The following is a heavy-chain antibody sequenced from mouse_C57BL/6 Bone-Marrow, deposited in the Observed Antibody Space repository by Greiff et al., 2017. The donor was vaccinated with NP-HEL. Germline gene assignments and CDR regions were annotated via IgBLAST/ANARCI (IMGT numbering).Heavy chain of an antibody. Sequence: DVHLVESGGGLVKPGGSLKLSCAASGFTFSSYAMSWVRQTPEKRLEWVATISDGGSYTYYPDNVKGRFTISRDNAKNNLYLQMSHLKSEDTAMYYCARSLYSYGNYAMDYWGQGTSVTVSS. J-gene: IGHJ4*01. CDR2: ISDGGSYT. CDR3: ARSLYSYGNYAMDY. CDR1: GFTFSSYA. V-gene: IGHV5-4*01. D-gene: IGHD1-1*01.